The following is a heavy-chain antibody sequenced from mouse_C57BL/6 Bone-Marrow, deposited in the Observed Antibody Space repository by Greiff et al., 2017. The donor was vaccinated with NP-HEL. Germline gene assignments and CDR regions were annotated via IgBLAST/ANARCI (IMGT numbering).Heavy chain of an antibody. CDR1: GYTFTSYW. CDR2: IDPSDSYT. V-gene: IGHV1-59*01. CDR3: ANYGSSSAWFAY. Sequence: VQLQQSGAELVRPGTSVKLSCKASGYTFTSYWMHWVKQRPGQGLEWIGVIDPSDSYTNYNQKFKGKATLTVDTSSSTAYMQLSSLTSEDSAVYYCANYGSSSAWFAYWGQGTLVTVSA. J-gene: IGHJ3*01. D-gene: IGHD1-1*01.